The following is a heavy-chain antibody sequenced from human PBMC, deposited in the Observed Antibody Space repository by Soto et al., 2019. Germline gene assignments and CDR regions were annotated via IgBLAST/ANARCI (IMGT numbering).Heavy chain of an antibody. V-gene: IGHV1-2*02. CDR2: INPNSGGT. D-gene: IGHD7-27*01. J-gene: IGHJ5*02. Sequence: ASVKVSCKASGYTFTASYIHWVLQAPGQGLEWMGCINPNSGGTYSAQKFQGRVTLTRDTSISTAYMELASLRSDDTAAYYCARGVIGNWDFFDPWGQGTLVTVSS. CDR3: ARGVIGNWDFFDP. CDR1: GYTFTASY.